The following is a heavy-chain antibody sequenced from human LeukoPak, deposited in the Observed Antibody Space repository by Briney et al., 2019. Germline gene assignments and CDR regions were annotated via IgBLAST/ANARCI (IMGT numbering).Heavy chain of an antibody. Sequence: GGSLRLSCAASGFTFDDYAMHWVRQAPGKGLEWVSGISWNSGSIGYADSVKGRFTISRDNAKNSLYLQMNSLRAEDTALYYCAKAGGDGYNPPAEYFQHWGQGTLVTVSS. D-gene: IGHD5-24*01. V-gene: IGHV3-9*01. CDR2: ISWNSGSI. CDR1: GFTFDDYA. CDR3: AKAGGDGYNPPAEYFQH. J-gene: IGHJ1*01.